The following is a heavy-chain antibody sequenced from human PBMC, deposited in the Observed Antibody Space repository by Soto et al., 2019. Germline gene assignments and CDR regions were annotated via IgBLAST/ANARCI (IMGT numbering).Heavy chain of an antibody. Sequence: GGSLRLSCVVSGFSFGSYAMSWVRQAPGKALEWVSAISVSDSYAYYADSVNGRFTISRDNSKNPLYLETNTMSAADTAVYYCAKGPRPGGILVFCKYFDYWGKGTMVTVSS. V-gene: IGHV3-23*01. D-gene: IGHD2-21*01. J-gene: IGHJ4*02. CDR1: GFSFGSYA. CDR2: ISVSDSYA. CDR3: AKGPRPGGILVFCKYFDY.